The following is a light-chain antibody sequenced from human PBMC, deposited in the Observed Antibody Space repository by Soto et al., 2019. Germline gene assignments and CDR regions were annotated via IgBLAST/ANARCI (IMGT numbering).Light chain of an antibody. V-gene: IGLV2-14*01. Sequence: QSALTQPASMSGSPGQSITISCTGTNSDVGGYNSVSWYQQHPGQAPKLMIYDVTNRPSGVSSRFSGSKSGNTASLTISGLQAEDEADYYCSSYTTNTTPYVFGTGTKVTVL. CDR2: DVT. J-gene: IGLJ1*01. CDR3: SSYTTNTTPYV. CDR1: NSDVGGYNS.